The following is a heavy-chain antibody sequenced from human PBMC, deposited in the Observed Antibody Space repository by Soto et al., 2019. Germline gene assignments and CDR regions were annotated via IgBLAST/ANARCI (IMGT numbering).Heavy chain of an antibody. Sequence: QVQLVQSGAEVKKPGSSVKVSCKASGGTFSSYAISWVRQAPGQGLEWMGGIIPIFGTANYAQKFQGRVTITADESTSTAYMELSSLRSEDTAVYYCASPAGNYDILTGYYGPGRDYYGMDVWGQGTTVTVSS. CDR3: ASPAGNYDILTGYYGPGRDYYGMDV. V-gene: IGHV1-69*01. CDR1: GGTFSSYA. CDR2: IIPIFGTA. D-gene: IGHD3-9*01. J-gene: IGHJ6*02.